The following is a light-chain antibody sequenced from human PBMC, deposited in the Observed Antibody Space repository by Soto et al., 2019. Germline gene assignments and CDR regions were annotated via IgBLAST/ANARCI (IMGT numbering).Light chain of an antibody. J-gene: IGLJ2*01. V-gene: IGLV1-36*01. CDR1: SSNIGNNV. CDR2: YDH. CDR3: AAWDDSLNGVV. Sequence: QSVLTQPPSVSEAPRQRVTISCSGSSSNIGNNVVNWYQQFPGKAPKLLIYYDHLLPSGVSDRFSGSKSGSSATLAINGLQSEDDADYYCAAWDDSLNGVVIGGGTKLTVL.